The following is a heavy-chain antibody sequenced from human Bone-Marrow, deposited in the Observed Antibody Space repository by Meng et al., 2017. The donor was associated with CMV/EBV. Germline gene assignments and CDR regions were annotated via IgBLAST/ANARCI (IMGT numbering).Heavy chain of an antibody. CDR1: TGYG. CDR3: ARDPCRHITVFRRQGEYTVDY. J-gene: IGHJ4*02. D-gene: IGHD3-3*01. Sequence: TGYGISWGRQAPGQGLEWMGWISAYNGNTNYAQKIQDKVTMTTDTSTSTAYMEMRNLKSNDTAVYYCARDPCRHITVFRRQGEYTVDYWGQGTLVTVSS. CDR2: ISAYNGNT. V-gene: IGHV1-18*01.